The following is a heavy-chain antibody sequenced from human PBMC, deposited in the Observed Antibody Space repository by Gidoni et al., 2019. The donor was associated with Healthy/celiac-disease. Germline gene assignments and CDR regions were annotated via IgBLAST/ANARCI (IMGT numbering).Heavy chain of an antibody. CDR1: ACSISSYY. J-gene: IGHJ4*02. D-gene: IGHD4-17*01. Sequence: QVQLQESGPGLVKSSETLSLTCTVSACSISSYYWSWIRQPPGKGLEWIGYIYYSGSTNYNPSLKSRVTISVDTSKNQFSLKLSSVTAADTAVYYCARHGGGTDYGDYPDYWGQGTLVTVSS. V-gene: IGHV4-59*08. CDR2: IYYSGST. CDR3: ARHGGGTDYGDYPDY.